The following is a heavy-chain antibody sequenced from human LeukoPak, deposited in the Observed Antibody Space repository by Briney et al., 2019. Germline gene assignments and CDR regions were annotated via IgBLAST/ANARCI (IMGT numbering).Heavy chain of an antibody. CDR2: MNPGNGNT. CDR1: GYTFSSYD. J-gene: IGHJ4*02. V-gene: IGHV1-3*01. CDR3: GSGENSNGWLY. D-gene: IGHD6-19*01. Sequence: VASVMVSCKASGYTFSSYDINWVRQATGQGLEWMGWMNPGNGNTKYSQKFQGRVTITGDTSASTAYMELSSLRSEDTAVYYCGSGENSNGWLYWGQGTLVTVSS.